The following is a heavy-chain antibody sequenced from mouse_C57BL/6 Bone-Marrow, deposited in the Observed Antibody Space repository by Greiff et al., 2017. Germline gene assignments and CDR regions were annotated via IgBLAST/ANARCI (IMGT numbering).Heavy chain of an antibody. D-gene: IGHD1-1*01. CDR1: GISITTGNYR. J-gene: IGHJ3*01. CDR2: IYYSGTI. Sequence: EVKLVESGPGLVKPSQTVFLTCTVTGISITTGNYRWSWIRQFPGNKLEWIGYIYYSGTITYNPSLTSRTTITRDTPKNQFFLEMNSLTAEDTATYYCVSGSSPAWFAYWGQGTLVTVSA. V-gene: IGHV3-5*01. CDR3: VSGSSPAWFAY.